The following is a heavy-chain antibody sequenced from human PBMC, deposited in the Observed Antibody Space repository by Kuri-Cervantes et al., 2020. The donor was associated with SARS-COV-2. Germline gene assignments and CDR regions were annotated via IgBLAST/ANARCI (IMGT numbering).Heavy chain of an antibody. D-gene: IGHD3-3*01. Sequence: SVKVSCKASGGTFSSYDISWVRQAPGQGLEWMGGIIPIFGTANYAQKFQGRVTITTDESTSTAYMELSSLRSEDTAVYYCARSEAARVLRFLEWFVLRAFDIWGQGTMVTVSS. V-gene: IGHV1-69*05. CDR2: IIPIFGTA. J-gene: IGHJ3*02. CDR1: GGTFSSYD. CDR3: ARSEAARVLRFLEWFVLRAFDI.